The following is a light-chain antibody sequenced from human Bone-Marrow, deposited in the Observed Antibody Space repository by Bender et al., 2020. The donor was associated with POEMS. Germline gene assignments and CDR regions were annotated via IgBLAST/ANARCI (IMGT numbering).Light chain of an antibody. CDR2: DND. V-gene: IGLV1-44*01. Sequence: QSVLTQPPSASGTPGQRVTISCSGSSSNIGTNTVNWYQQLPGTAPKLLIYDNDRRPAGVPARFSGSKSGTSASLAISGLQSEDEADYYCAVWDDSLNGWVFGGGTKLTVL. CDR3: AVWDDSLNGWV. J-gene: IGLJ3*02. CDR1: SSNIGTNT.